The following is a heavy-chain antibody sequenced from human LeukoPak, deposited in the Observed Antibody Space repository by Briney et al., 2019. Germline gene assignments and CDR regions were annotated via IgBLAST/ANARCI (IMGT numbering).Heavy chain of an antibody. CDR1: GFIFRSYA. Sequence: GGSLRLSCAASGFIFRSYAMSWVRQAPGKGLEWVSVISLSGDSTDYADPVKGRFTISRDNSKNTLYLQMNSLRAEDTALYYCAKGTLGVTSILDYWGQGILVTVSS. D-gene: IGHD4-11*01. J-gene: IGHJ4*02. CDR3: AKGTLGVTSILDY. V-gene: IGHV3-23*01. CDR2: ISLSGDST.